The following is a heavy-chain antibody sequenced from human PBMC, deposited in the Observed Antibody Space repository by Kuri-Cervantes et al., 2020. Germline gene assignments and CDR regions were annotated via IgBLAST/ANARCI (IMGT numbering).Heavy chain of an antibody. D-gene: IGHD3-22*01. CDR1: GGSFSGSY. CDR2: INHSGST. CDR3: ASRTYYYDSSGYSPDY. V-gene: IGHV4-34*01. J-gene: IGHJ4*02. Sequence: SETLSLTCAVYGGSFSGSYWSWIRQPPGKGLEWIGEINHSGSTNYNPSLKSRVTISVDTSKNQFSLKLSSVTAADTAVYYCASRTYYYDSSGYSPDYWGQGALVTVSS.